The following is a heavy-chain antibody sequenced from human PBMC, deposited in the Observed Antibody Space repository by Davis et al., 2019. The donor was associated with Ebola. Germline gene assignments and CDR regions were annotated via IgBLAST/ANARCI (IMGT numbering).Heavy chain of an antibody. CDR2: ISYDGSNK. V-gene: IGHV3-30-3*01. CDR3: ARGPDGSGIWYYYYYMDV. J-gene: IGHJ6*03. D-gene: IGHD3-10*01. Sequence: PGGSLRLSCAASGFTFSSYAMHWVRQAPGKGLEWVAVISYDGSNKYYADSVKGRFTISRDNSKNTLYLQMNSLRAEDTAVYYCARGPDGSGIWYYYYYMDVWGKGTTVTVSS. CDR1: GFTFSSYA.